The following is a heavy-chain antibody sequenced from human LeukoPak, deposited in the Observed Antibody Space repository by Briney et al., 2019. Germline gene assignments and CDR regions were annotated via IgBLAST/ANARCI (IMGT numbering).Heavy chain of an antibody. D-gene: IGHD6-13*01. CDR3: AREALSSSWGTDY. J-gene: IGHJ4*02. CDR2: ISSSSTI. Sequence: GGSLRLSCAASGFTFSSYSMNWVRQAPGKGLEWVSYISSSSTIYYADSVKGRFTISRDNAKNSLYLQMNSLRAEVTAVYYCAREALSSSWGTDYWGQGTLVTVSS. V-gene: IGHV3-48*01. CDR1: GFTFSSYS.